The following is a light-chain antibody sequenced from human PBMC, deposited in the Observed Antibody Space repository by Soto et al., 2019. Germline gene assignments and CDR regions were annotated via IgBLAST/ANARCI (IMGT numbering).Light chain of an antibody. Sequence: QSALTQPPSASGSPGQSVTISCTGTSSDVGGYNYVSWYQQYPGRAPQLMIYEVTKRPSGVSDRFSGVKSGNTASLTVSGLQAEYEADYYCSSYAASNNFYFVFGGGTKLTVL. CDR1: SSDVGGYNY. CDR3: SSYAASNNFYFV. CDR2: EVT. J-gene: IGLJ3*02. V-gene: IGLV2-8*01.